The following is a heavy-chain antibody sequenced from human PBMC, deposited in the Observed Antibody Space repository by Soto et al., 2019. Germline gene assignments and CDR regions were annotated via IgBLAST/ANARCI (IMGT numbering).Heavy chain of an antibody. CDR1: GFTFINYA. Sequence: TGGSLRLSCEASGFTFINYAMIWVRQSPGKGLEWVSSISDTGGDSYYADSMDGRFTVSRDNSKNTLYLQINSLRAEDTAIYYCVRDLYRSATMPCLDHWGQGALVTVSS. CDR2: ISDTGGDS. D-gene: IGHD1-1*01. V-gene: IGHV3-23*01. J-gene: IGHJ4*02. CDR3: VRDLYRSATMPCLDH.